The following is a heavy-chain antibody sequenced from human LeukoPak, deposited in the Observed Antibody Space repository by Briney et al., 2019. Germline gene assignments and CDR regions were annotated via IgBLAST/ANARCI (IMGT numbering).Heavy chain of an antibody. CDR1: GYSFSNYG. CDR2: ISGYNGNT. CDR3: ARDCGYQCLFDY. D-gene: IGHD5-12*01. Sequence: GASVKVSCKASGYSFSNYGISWVRQAPGQGLEWMGWISGYNGNTNYAQKFQGRVTMTTDTSTSTAYMELRSLRSDDTAVYYCARDCGYQCLFDYWGHGTLVTVSS. J-gene: IGHJ4*01. V-gene: IGHV1-18*01.